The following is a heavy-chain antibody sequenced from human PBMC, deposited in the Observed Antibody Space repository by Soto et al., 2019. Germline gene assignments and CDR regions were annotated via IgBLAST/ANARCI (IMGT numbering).Heavy chain of an antibody. CDR3: ARGDVVVLTATSNFDY. CDR1: GFTFSSYT. Sequence: EVQLVESGGGLVKPGGSLRLSCAASGFTFSSYTMKWVRQAPGKGLEWVASISSSYYTKYADSVKGRFTISRDNAKNSVYLQVNRLRAEDTAVYYCARGDVVVLTATSNFDYWGQGTLVTVSS. J-gene: IGHJ4*02. D-gene: IGHD2-21*02. CDR2: ISSSYYT. V-gene: IGHV3-21*01.